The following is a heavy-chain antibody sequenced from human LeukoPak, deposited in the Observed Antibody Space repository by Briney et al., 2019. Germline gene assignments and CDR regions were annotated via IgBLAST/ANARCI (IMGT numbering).Heavy chain of an antibody. Sequence: SETLSLTCTVSGGSISSGGYYWSWIRQPPGKGLEWIGYIYHSGSTYYNPSLKSRVTISVDRSKNQFSLKLSSVTAADTAVYYCARETVTHGYIDYWGQGTLVTVSS. J-gene: IGHJ4*02. CDR1: GGSISSGGYY. CDR2: IYHSGST. V-gene: IGHV4-30-2*01. D-gene: IGHD4-17*01. CDR3: ARETVTHGYIDY.